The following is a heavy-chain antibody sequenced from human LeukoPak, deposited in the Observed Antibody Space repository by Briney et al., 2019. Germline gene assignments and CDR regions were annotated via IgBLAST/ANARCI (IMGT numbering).Heavy chain of an antibody. CDR3: ARESEGAAGTVDY. D-gene: IGHD6-13*01. V-gene: IGHV4-31*03. CDR2: IYYNGST. CDR1: GGSISSGGYY. Sequence: SQTLSLTCTVSGGSISSGGYYWSWIRQHPGKGLEWIGYIYYNGSTYYNPSLKSRVTISVDTSKNQFSLKLSSVTAADTAVYYCARESEGAAGTVDYWGQGTLVTVSS. J-gene: IGHJ4*02.